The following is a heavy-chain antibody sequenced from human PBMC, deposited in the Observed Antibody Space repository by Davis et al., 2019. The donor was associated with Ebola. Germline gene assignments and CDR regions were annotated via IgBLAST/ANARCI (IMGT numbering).Heavy chain of an antibody. D-gene: IGHD5-18*01. Sequence: MPSETLSLTCAVYGGSFSGYYWSWIRQLPGKGLEWIGEINHSGSTNYNPSLKSRVTISVDTSKNQFSLKLSSVTAADAAVYYCARVRGVASYGYPGRFDYWGQGTLVTVSS. CDR1: GGSFSGYY. J-gene: IGHJ4*02. CDR2: INHSGST. CDR3: ARVRGVASYGYPGRFDY. V-gene: IGHV4-34*01.